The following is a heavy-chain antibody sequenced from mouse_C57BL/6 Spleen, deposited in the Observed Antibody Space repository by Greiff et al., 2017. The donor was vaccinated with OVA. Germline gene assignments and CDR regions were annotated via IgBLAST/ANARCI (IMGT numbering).Heavy chain of an antibody. J-gene: IGHJ3*01. CDR2: IWSGGST. D-gene: IGHD2-4*01. CDR3: ARDYDYDAAWFAY. CDR1: GFSLTSYG. V-gene: IGHV2-2*01. Sequence: QVQLKQSGPGLVQPSQSLSITCTVSGFSLTSYGVHWVRQSPGKGLVWLGVIWSGGSTDYNAAFISRLSISKDNSKSQVFFKMNSLQADDTAIYYCARDYDYDAAWFAYWGQGTLVTVSA.